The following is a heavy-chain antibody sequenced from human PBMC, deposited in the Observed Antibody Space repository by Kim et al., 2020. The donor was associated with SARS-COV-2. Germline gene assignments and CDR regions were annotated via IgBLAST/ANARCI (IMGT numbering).Heavy chain of an antibody. V-gene: IGHV3-11*06. CDR3: ARDSSWNHREDFFHFDY. D-gene: IGHD3-3*01. Sequence: DSVKGLFTISRDTAKNSLWLQMHSLRADDTAVYYCARDSSWNHREDFFHFDYWGRGTLVTVSS. J-gene: IGHJ4*02.